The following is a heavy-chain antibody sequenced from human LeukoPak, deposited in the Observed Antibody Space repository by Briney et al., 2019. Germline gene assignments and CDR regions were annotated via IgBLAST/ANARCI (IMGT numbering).Heavy chain of an antibody. D-gene: IGHD3-10*01. CDR2: IYIGGGT. CDR3: ARDLRWFGESVLDY. V-gene: IGHV3-53*05. CDR1: GFTVSGNY. J-gene: IGHJ4*02. Sequence: SGGSLRLSCAASGFTVSGNYMTWVRQAPGKGLEWVSLIYIGGGTYYADSVKGRFTISRDTSKNTLYLQMNSLRAEDTAVYYCARDLRWFGESVLDYWGQGTLVTVSS.